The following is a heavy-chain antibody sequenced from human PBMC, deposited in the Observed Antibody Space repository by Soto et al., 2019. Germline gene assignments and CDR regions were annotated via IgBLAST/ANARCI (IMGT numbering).Heavy chain of an antibody. CDR2: IYYSGST. CDR3: ARAVYSSSWYDY. V-gene: IGHV4-59*01. CDR1: GGSISSYY. Sequence: SETLSLTCTVSGGSISSYYWGWIRQPPGKGLEWIGYIYYSGSTNYNPSLKSRVTISVDTSKNQFSLKLSSVTAADTAVYYCARAVYSSSWYDYWGQGTLVTVSS. J-gene: IGHJ4*02. D-gene: IGHD6-13*01.